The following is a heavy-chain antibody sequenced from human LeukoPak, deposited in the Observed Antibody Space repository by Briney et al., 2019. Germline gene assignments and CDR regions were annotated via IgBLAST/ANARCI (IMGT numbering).Heavy chain of an antibody. CDR2: ISSSSSTL. D-gene: IGHD6-6*01. V-gene: IGHV3-48*01. CDR3: ARLEYSSSFGAFDI. J-gene: IGHJ3*02. Sequence: GGSLRLSCAASGFTFSSYSMNWVRQAPGKGLEWVSYISSSSSTLYYADSVKGRFTISRDNAKNSLYLQMNSLRAEDTAVYYCARLEYSSSFGAFDIWGQGTMVTVSS. CDR1: GFTFSSYS.